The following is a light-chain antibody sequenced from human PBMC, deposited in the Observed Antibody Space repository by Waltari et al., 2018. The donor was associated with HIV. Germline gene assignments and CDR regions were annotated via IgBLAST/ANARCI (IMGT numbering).Light chain of an antibody. CDR2: SNN. J-gene: IGLJ2*01. Sequence: QSVLTQPPSASGTPGQRVTISCSGSSSNIGSYSVYWYQQLPGTAPKLLTYSNNQRPSGVPDRFSGSKSGTSASLAISGRRSEDEADYYCAAWTDSLSGVVFGGGTKLSVL. CDR3: AAWTDSLSGVV. V-gene: IGLV1-47*01. CDR1: SSNIGSYS.